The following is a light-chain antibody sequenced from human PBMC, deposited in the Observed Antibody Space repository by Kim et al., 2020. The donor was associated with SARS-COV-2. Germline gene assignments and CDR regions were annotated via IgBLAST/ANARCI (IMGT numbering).Light chain of an antibody. CDR1: QGISNY. Sequence: SVGDRVTITCLASQGISNYLAWYQQKPGKVPKLLIYPASTLQSGVPSRFSGSGSGTEFTLTISSLQPEDVATYYCQKCNNAPLFTFGPGTKVDIK. CDR2: PAS. CDR3: QKCNNAPLFT. V-gene: IGKV1-27*01. J-gene: IGKJ3*01.